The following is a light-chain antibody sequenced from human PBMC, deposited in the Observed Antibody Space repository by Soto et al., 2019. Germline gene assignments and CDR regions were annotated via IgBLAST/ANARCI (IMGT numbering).Light chain of an antibody. CDR2: LNSDGSH. V-gene: IGLV4-69*01. Sequence: QPVLTQSPSASASLGASVKLTCTLSSGHSSYAIAWHQQQPEKGPRYLMNLNSDGSHSKGDGIPDRFSSSSSGAERYFTISSLQSEDEADYYCQTWGTGIVVFGGGTKLTVL. J-gene: IGLJ2*01. CDR1: SGHSSYA. CDR3: QTWGTGIVV.